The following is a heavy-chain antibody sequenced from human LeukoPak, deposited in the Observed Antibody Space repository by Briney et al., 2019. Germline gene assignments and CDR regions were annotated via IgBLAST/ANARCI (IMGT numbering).Heavy chain of an antibody. J-gene: IGHJ5*02. CDR3: ARAARIAAAGTHWFDP. CDR2: IYYSGST. Sequence: SETLSLTCTVSGGSISSSSYYWALIRQPPGKGLEWIGSIYYSGSTYYNPSLKSRVTMSVDTSKNQFSLKLSSVTAADTAVYYCARAARIAAAGTHWFDPWGQGTLVTVSS. CDR1: GGSISSSSYY. D-gene: IGHD6-13*01. V-gene: IGHV4-39*07.